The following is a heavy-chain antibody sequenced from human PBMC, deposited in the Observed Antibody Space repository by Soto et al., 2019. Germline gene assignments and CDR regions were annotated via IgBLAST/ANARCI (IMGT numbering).Heavy chain of an antibody. CDR2: ILYDGSKK. D-gene: IGHD6-19*01. Sequence: GGSLRLSCVASGFTFSSYGMHWVRQAPGKGLEWVAVILYDGSKKYYADSVKGRFTISRDNSKNTLYLQMSSLRAEDTALYYCVKDGSSGWPYFDDMDVWGQVTTVTVSS. CDR3: VKDGSSGWPYFDDMDV. J-gene: IGHJ6*02. V-gene: IGHV3-30*18. CDR1: GFTFSSYG.